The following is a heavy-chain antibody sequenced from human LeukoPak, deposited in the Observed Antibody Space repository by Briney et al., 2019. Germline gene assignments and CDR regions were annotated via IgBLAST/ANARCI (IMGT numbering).Heavy chain of an antibody. CDR3: ARENSGGSCCPDY. V-gene: IGHV3-11*01. CDR1: GFTFSDYY. Sequence: GGSLRLSCAASGFTFSDYYMSWIRQAPGKGLEWVSYISSSGSTIHYADSVKGRFTISRDNAKNSLYLQMNSLRAEDTAVYYCARENSGGSCCPDYWGQGTLVTVSS. J-gene: IGHJ4*02. D-gene: IGHD2-15*01. CDR2: ISSSGSTI.